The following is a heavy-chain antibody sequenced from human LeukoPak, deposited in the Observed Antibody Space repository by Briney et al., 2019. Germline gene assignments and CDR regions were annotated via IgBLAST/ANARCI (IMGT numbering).Heavy chain of an antibody. V-gene: IGHV4-31*03. D-gene: IGHD3-3*01. CDR1: GGSISSGAYY. CDR2: VYYSGST. Sequence: SQTLSLTCTVSGGSISSGAYYWSWVRQHPGKGLEWIGYVYYSGSTYYNPSLKSRVTLSVDTSKNQFSLKLSSVTAADTAVYYCARGPITIFGVVKNDYWGQGTLVTVSS. J-gene: IGHJ4*02. CDR3: ARGPITIFGVVKNDY.